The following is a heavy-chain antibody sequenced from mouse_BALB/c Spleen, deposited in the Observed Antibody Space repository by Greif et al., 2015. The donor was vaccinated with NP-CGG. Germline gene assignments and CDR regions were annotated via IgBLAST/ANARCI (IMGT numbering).Heavy chain of an antibody. Sequence: VQLQQSGPELVKPGASVKMSCKASGYTFTSYVMHGVKQKPGQGLEWIGYINPYNDGTKYNEKFKGKATLTSDKSSSTAYMELSSLTSEDSAVYYCAGITTVVDYYAMDYWGQGTSVTVSS. CDR2: INPYNDGT. V-gene: IGHV1-14*01. CDR3: AGITTVVDYYAMDY. CDR1: GYTFTSYV. D-gene: IGHD1-1*01. J-gene: IGHJ4*01.